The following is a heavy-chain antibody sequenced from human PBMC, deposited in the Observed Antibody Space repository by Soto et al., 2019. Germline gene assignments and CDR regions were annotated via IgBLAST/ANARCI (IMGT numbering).Heavy chain of an antibody. V-gene: IGHV4-30-4*01. CDR1: GGSISSGDYS. Sequence: SETLSLTCTVSGGSISSGDYSWSWVRQSPGKGLEWIGHIYNSGITYYNPSLKSRVVISIDTSRNQFSLRLNSLTAADRAVYFCARGATVFGLVSRFWFDPWGQGTVVTVSS. J-gene: IGHJ5*02. CDR3: ARGATVFGLVSRFWFDP. D-gene: IGHD3-3*01. CDR2: IYNSGIT.